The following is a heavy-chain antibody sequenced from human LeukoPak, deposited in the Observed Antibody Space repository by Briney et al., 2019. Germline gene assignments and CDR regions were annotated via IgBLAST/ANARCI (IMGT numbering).Heavy chain of an antibody. CDR1: GGSISSYY. CDR3: ARGYSSSWYCFDP. J-gene: IGHJ5*02. V-gene: IGHV4-59*01. Sequence: SETLSLTCTVSGGSISSYYWSWMRQPPGKGLEWIGYIYYSGSTNYNPPLKSRVTISVDTSKNQFSLKLSSVTAADTALYYCARGYSSSWYCFDPWGQGTLVTVSS. D-gene: IGHD6-13*01. CDR2: IYYSGST.